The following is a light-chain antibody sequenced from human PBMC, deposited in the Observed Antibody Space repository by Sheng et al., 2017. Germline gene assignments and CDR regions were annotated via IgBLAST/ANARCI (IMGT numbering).Light chain of an antibody. CDR1: RDINNW. Sequence: DIQMTQSPSSVSASVGDRVTITCRANRDINNWLAWYQQKPGKAPKLLISGAFTLQSGVPSKVKRRRSGANFILTISGLQPEDSATYYCEQGYSFPSTFGQGTRLDIK. CDR3: EQGYSFPST. V-gene: IGKV1-12*02. CDR2: GAF. J-gene: IGKJ5*01.